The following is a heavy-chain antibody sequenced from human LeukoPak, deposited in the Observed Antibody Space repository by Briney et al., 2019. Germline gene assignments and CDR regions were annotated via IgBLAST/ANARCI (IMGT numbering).Heavy chain of an antibody. V-gene: IGHV3-23*01. CDR1: GFTFSSYA. J-gene: IGHJ4*02. CDR2: ISGSGGST. CDR3: AKAYGDYKKYYFDY. D-gene: IGHD4-17*01. Sequence: PGGSLRLSCAASGFTFSSYAMSWVRQAPGKGLEWVSAISGSGGSTYYADSVRGRFTISRDNSKNTLYLQMNSLRAEDTAVYYCAKAYGDYKKYYFDYWGQGTLVTVSS.